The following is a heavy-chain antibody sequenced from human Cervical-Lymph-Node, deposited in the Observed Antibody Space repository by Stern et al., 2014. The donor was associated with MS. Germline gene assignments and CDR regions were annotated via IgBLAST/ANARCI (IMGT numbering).Heavy chain of an antibody. Sequence: EVQLVESGAEVKKPGESLKISCQGSGYQFSSYWIAWVRQMPGKGLEWMGIIYPGDSDAKYGPSFQGQVTISVDKSINTAYLQWSSLKASDTGTFYCARLGVVASTHSGMDVWGQGTTVTVSS. V-gene: IGHV5-51*01. D-gene: IGHD2-15*01. CDR3: ARLGVVASTHSGMDV. J-gene: IGHJ6*02. CDR1: GYQFSSYW. CDR2: IYPGDSDA.